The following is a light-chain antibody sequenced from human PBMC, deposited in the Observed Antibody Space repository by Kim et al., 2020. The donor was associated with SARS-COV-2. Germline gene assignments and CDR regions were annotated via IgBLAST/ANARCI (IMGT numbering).Light chain of an antibody. CDR3: VLYMGSGIWV. CDR1: SGSVSTSYF. J-gene: IGLJ3*02. CDR2: STN. Sequence: GGTVTLTGGLSSGSVSTSYFPSWYQQTPGQAPRTLIYSTNTRSSGVPDRFSGSILGNKAALTITGAQADDESDYYCVLYMGSGIWVFGGGTQLIVL. V-gene: IGLV8-61*01.